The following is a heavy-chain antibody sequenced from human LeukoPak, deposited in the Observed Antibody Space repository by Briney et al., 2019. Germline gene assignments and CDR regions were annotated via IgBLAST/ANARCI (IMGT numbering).Heavy chain of an antibody. CDR1: GFTFSGSA. J-gene: IGHJ4*02. Sequence: GGSLRLSCAASGFTFSGSAMHWVRQASGKGLEWVGRIRSKANSYATAYAASVKGRFTISRDDSKNTAYLQMNSLKTEDTAVYYCTTDEHYYDSSGFDYWGQGTLVTVSS. D-gene: IGHD3-22*01. CDR2: IRSKANSYAT. CDR3: TTDEHYYDSSGFDY. V-gene: IGHV3-73*01.